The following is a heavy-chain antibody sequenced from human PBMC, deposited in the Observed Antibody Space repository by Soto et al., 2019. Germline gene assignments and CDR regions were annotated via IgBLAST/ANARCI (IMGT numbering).Heavy chain of an antibody. Sequence: SVKVSCKASGYTFTGYYMHWVRQAPGQGLEWMGWINPNSGGTNYAQKFQGWVTMTRDTSISTAYMELSRLRSDDTAVYYCARARYCTNGVCYFYLDYWGQGTLVTVSS. V-gene: IGHV1-2*04. J-gene: IGHJ4*02. D-gene: IGHD2-8*01. CDR1: GYTFTGYY. CDR3: ARARYCTNGVCYFYLDY. CDR2: INPNSGGT.